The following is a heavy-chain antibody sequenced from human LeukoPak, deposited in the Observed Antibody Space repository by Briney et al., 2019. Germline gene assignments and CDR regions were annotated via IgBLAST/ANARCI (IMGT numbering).Heavy chain of an antibody. CDR2: IYYSGST. D-gene: IGHD6-13*01. CDR1: GGSISSSSYY. J-gene: IGHJ4*02. CDR3: ARHECSSWYSSGYYFDD. V-gene: IGHV4-39*01. Sequence: SETLSLTCTVSGGSISSSSYYWGWIRQPPGKGLEWIASIYYSGSTYYNPSLMSRVTISVETSKNQFSLKLSSVTAADTSWYYFARHECSSWYSSGYYFDDWGQGTLVTVSS.